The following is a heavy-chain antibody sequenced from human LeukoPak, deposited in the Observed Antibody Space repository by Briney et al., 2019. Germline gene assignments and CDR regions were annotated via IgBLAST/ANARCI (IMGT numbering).Heavy chain of an antibody. V-gene: IGHV1-18*01. CDR1: GYTFTSYG. J-gene: IGHJ4*02. CDR3: ARDPVLLWFGELIPLDY. Sequence: ASVKVSCKVSGYTFTSYGISWVRQAPGQGLEWMGWISAYNGNTNYAQKLQGRVTMTTDTSTSTAYMELRSLRSDDTAVYYCARDPVLLWFGELIPLDYWGQGTLVTVSS. D-gene: IGHD3-10*01. CDR2: ISAYNGNT.